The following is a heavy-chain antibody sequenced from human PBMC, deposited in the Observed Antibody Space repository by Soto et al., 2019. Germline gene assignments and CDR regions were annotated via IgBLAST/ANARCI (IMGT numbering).Heavy chain of an antibody. V-gene: IGHV3-30*18. D-gene: IGHD4-4*01. CDR2: VSWDGAAQ. Sequence: GGSLRLSCAASGFTFSNYGMQWFRQAPGKGLEWVAVVSWDGAAQYYGDSVHGRFTISRDNSGDTLFLQMNSLRPDDTAIYYCVKEATVRSAHHFDSWGQGTLVTVSS. CDR1: GFTFSNYG. J-gene: IGHJ4*02. CDR3: VKEATVRSAHHFDS.